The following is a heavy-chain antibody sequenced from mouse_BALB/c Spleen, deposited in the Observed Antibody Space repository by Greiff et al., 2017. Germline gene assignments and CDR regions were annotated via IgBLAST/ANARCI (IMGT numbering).Heavy chain of an antibody. D-gene: IGHD1-1*01. CDR3: ARENYGPWYFDV. CDR1: GYSITSDYA. J-gene: IGHJ1*01. V-gene: IGHV3-2*02. CDR2: ISYSGST. Sequence: EVQLQQSGPGLVKPSQSLSLTCTVTGYSITSDYAWNWIRQFPGNTLEWMGYISYSGSTSYNPSLKSRISITRDTSKNQFFLQLNSVTTEDTATYYCARENYGPWYFDVWGAGTTVTVSS.